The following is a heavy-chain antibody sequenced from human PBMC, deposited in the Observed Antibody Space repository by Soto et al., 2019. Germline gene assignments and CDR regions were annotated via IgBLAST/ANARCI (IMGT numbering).Heavy chain of an antibody. Sequence: PGGSLRLSCAASGVTFSSYWMSWVRQAPGKGLEWVAVIWYDGSNKFYADSVKGRFTISRDNSKNTLYLQMNSLRAEDTAVYYCARERVTGYYNVIGYWGQGTLVTVSS. CDR2: IWYDGSNK. J-gene: IGHJ4*02. D-gene: IGHD3-9*01. V-gene: IGHV3-33*08. CDR3: ARERVTGYYNVIGY. CDR1: GVTFSSYW.